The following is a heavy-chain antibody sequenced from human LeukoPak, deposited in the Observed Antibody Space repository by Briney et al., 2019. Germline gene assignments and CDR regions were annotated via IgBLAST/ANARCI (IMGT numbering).Heavy chain of an antibody. D-gene: IGHD6-19*01. CDR3: ARLTYSSGWFLAY. CDR1: GGTISSYY. CDR2: IYTSGST. J-gene: IGHJ4*02. Sequence: SETLSLTCTVSGGTISSYYWSWIRRPPGKGLEWIGYIYTSGSTNYNPSLKSRVTISVDTSKNQFSLKLSSVTAADTAVYYCARLTYSSGWFLAYWGQGTLVTVSS. V-gene: IGHV4-4*09.